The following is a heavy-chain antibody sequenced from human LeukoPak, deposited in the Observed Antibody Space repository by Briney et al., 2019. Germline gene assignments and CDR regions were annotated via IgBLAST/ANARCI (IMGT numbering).Heavy chain of an antibody. J-gene: IGHJ4*02. D-gene: IGHD5-12*01. V-gene: IGHV4-34*01. CDR2: VNHIGST. CDR3: ARGGYSGYRSRFDY. Sequence: TLSLTCAVHGGPFSGYSWNWIRQPPGMGLGCIGEVNHIGSTNYNPSLKSLVTISVDTAKNQFSLKLSSVTAADTSVYYCARGGYSGYRSRFDYWGQGTLVTVSS. CDR1: GGPFSGYS.